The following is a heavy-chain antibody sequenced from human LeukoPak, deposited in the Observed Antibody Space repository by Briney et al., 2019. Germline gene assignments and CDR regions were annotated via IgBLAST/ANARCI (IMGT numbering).Heavy chain of an antibody. CDR3: GRGTAVIPGIDY. J-gene: IGHJ4*02. CDR1: GFTFSNYW. D-gene: IGHD2-21*02. CDR2: IKLDGSEK. Sequence: PGGSLRLSCAASGFTFSNYWMTWVRRAPGKGLEWVANIKLDGSEKHRVDSVKGRFTISRDNAKNSLYLQMNSLRAEDTAVYYCGRGTAVIPGIDYWGQGILVTVSS. V-gene: IGHV3-7*04.